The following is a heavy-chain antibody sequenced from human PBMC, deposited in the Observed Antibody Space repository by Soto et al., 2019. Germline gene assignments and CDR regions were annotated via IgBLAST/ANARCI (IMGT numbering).Heavy chain of an antibody. J-gene: IGHJ4*02. D-gene: IGHD5-18*01. CDR2: IYPGDSDT. CDR3: QRMAVDTGMAPRD. V-gene: IGHV5-51*01. CDR1: AYTFTSYW. Sequence: PXESLKISCKGSAYTFTSYWIGWVRQMPGKGLEWMGIIYPGDSDTRYSPSFEGQVTISADKSISTAYLQWSSLKASDTAMYYCQRMAVDTGMAPRDWGQGTLVTVSS.